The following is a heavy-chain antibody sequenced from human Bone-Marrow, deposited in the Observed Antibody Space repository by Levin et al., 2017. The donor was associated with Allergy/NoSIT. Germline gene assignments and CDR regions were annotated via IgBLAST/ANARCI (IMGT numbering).Heavy chain of an antibody. CDR1: GDSITSGVFS. J-gene: IGHJ4*02. V-gene: IGHV4-30-2*01. D-gene: IGHD2-21*01. CDR2: IYDRGSA. Sequence: SQTLSLTCTVSGDSITSGVFSWAWIRQPLGKGLEWIGYIYDRGSAYYNPSLENRVALSIDKSKNQFSLRLRSVTAADKAVYYCARGSVIIPFEYWGQGILVTVSS. CDR3: ARGSVIIPFEY.